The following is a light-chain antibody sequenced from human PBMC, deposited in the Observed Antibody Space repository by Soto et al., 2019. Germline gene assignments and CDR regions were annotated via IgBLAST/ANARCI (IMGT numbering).Light chain of an antibody. CDR3: QAWDSSTANVV. CDR2: QDR. V-gene: IGLV3-1*01. Sequence: SYELTQPPSVSVSPGQTASITCSGDKLGDKYACWYQQKPGQFPVLVICQDRKRPSGIPERFSGSNSGNTATLTISGTQAMDEVDYYCQAWDSSTANVVFGGGTKLTVL. CDR1: KLGDKY. J-gene: IGLJ2*01.